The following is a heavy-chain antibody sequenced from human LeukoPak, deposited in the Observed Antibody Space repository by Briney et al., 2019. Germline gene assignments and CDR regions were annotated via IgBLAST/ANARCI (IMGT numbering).Heavy chain of an antibody. D-gene: IGHD3-10*01. J-gene: IGHJ4*02. CDR3: TRGSLWFGELSDY. CDR2: IRSKAYGGTT. Sequence: QSGGSLRLSCTASGFTFGDYAMSWVRQAPGKGLEWVGFIRSKAYGGTTEYAASVKGRFTISRDDSKSIAYLQMNSLKTEDTAVYYCTRGSLWFGELSDYWGQGTLVTVSS. V-gene: IGHV3-49*04. CDR1: GFTFGDYA.